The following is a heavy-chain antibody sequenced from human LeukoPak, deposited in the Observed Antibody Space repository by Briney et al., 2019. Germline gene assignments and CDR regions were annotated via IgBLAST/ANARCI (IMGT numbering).Heavy chain of an antibody. Sequence: PSETLSLTCAVYGGSFSGYYWTWIRQSPVKGLEWIGEISSGGRTNDNPSLKSRVSISVDPSKSQFSLNLSSVTAADTAVYYCARVVQRRTTGDIFGRYFDFWGQGSLVTVSS. D-gene: IGHD3-3*02. CDR2: ISSGGRT. V-gene: IGHV4-34*01. CDR3: ARVVQRRTTGDIFGRYFDF. CDR1: GGSFSGYY. J-gene: IGHJ4*02.